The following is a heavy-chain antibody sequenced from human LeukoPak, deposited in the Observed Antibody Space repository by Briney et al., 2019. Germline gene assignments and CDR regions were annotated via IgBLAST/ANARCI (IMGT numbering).Heavy chain of an antibody. Sequence: PGGSLRLSCAASGFTFSSYAMSWVRQAPGKGLGCVSTISASGGSTYYADSVKGRFTISRDNSKNTLYLQMNSLRAEDTAVYYCTTYYYRSGSPLRYFDYWGQGTLVTVSS. CDR2: ISASGGST. V-gene: IGHV3-23*01. CDR3: TTYYYRSGSPLRYFDY. CDR1: GFTFSSYA. D-gene: IGHD3-10*01. J-gene: IGHJ4*02.